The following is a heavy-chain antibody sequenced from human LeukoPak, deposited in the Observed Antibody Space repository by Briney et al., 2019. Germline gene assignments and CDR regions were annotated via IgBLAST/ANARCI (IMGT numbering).Heavy chain of an antibody. CDR2: VFYSGTT. CDR3: ARGGNLSFDY. CDR1: GGSISSGSYY. V-gene: IGHV4-39*01. Sequence: SETLSLTCTVSGGSISSGSYYWGWIRQPPGKGLEWLGTVFYSGTTYYNPSLKSRVTISVDTSKNQFSLGLRSVTAADTAVYYCARGGNLSFDYWGQGTLVTVSS. J-gene: IGHJ4*02. D-gene: IGHD4-23*01.